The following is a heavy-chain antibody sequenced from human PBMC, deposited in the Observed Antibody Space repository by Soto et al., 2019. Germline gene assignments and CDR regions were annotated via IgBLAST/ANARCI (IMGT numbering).Heavy chain of an antibody. V-gene: IGHV4-59*08. J-gene: IGHJ4*02. Sequence: SETLSLTCTVSGGSISSYYWSWIRQPPGKGLEWIGYIYYSGSTNYNPSLKSRVTISVDTSKNQFSLKLSSVTAADTAVYYCARRIPVGPFGYWGQGTLVTVSS. CDR1: GGSISSYY. D-gene: IGHD2-2*02. CDR3: ARRIPVGPFGY. CDR2: IYYSGST.